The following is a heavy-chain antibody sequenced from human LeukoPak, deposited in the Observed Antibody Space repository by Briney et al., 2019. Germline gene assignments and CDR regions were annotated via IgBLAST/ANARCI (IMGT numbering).Heavy chain of an antibody. D-gene: IGHD3-9*01. J-gene: IGHJ4*02. CDR1: GGSISSSSYY. V-gene: IGHV4-39*07. CDR3: ARESYDILTGYLPFSATFDY. Sequence: SETLSLTCTVSGGSISSSSYYWGWIRQPPGKGLEWIGEINHSGSTNYNPSLKSRVTISVDTSKNQFSLKLSSVTAADTAVYYCARESYDILTGYLPFSATFDYWGQGTLVTVSS. CDR2: INHSGST.